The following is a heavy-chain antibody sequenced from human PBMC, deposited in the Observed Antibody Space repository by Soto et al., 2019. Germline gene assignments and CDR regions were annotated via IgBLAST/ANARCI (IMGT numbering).Heavy chain of an antibody. V-gene: IGHV4-39*01. Sequence: QLQLQESGPGLVKPSETLSLTCTVSGGSISSSSYYWGWIRQPPGKGLEWIGSIYYSGSTYYNPSLKSRVTISVDTSKNQFSLKLSSVTAPDTAVYYCARHTVREDAITWFDPWGQGTLVTVSS. J-gene: IGHJ5*02. D-gene: IGHD2-8*01. CDR2: IYYSGST. CDR1: GGSISSSSYY. CDR3: ARHTVREDAITWFDP.